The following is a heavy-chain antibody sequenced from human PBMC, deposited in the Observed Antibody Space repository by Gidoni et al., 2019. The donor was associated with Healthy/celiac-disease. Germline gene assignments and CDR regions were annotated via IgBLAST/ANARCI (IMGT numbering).Heavy chain of an antibody. V-gene: IGHV2-5*02. CDR1: RFSRSTSGVC. Sequence: ITLKESDPTMENPTQTLTLTCTYPRFSRSTSGVCVGWLRQPPGRDLEWLAFIYWDDDTRYSPSLKSRLTITKDTSKNQVVLTMTSMYPVDTATYYCAHKGVVGATLFDYWGQGTLVTVSS. CDR2: IYWDDDT. D-gene: IGHD1-26*01. CDR3: AHKGVVGATLFDY. J-gene: IGHJ4*02.